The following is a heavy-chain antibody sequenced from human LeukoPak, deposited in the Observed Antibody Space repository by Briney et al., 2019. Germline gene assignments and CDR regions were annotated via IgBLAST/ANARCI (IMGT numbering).Heavy chain of an antibody. CDR2: INPSGGST. D-gene: IGHD1-26*01. V-gene: IGHV1-46*01. CDR1: GYTFTTYY. J-gene: IGHJ4*02. Sequence: ASVKVSCKASGYTFTTYYMHWVRQAPGQGLEWMGTINPSGGSTTYAQKFQGRVTMTRDTSTSTFYMELNSLRSDDTAVYSCARDLRGLGDYFDYWGQGTLVTVSS. CDR3: ARDLRGLGDYFDY.